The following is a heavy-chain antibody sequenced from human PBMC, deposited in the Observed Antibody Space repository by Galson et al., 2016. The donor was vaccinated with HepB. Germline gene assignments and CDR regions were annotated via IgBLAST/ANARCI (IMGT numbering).Heavy chain of an antibody. J-gene: IGHJ6*03. Sequence: SLRLSCAASGFTFSNYAMNWVRQAPGKGPEWVSGISGRGTNTYYADSVKGRVTISRDNSKNTLYLQMDSLRAEDTAVYYCARGNKLDYGDPYYYYLMDIWGKGTSVTVSS. CDR3: ARGNKLDYGDPYYYYLMDI. CDR1: GFTFSNYA. D-gene: IGHD4-17*01. CDR2: ISGRGTNT. V-gene: IGHV3-23*01.